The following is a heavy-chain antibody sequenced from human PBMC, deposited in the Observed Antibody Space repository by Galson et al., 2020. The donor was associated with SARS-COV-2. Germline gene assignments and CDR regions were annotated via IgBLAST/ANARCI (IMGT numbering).Heavy chain of an antibody. CDR1: GGTFSSYA. Sequence: SVKVSCKASGGTFSSYAISWVRQAPGQGLEWMGGIIPIFGTANYAQKFQGRVTITADESTSTAYMELSSLRSEDTAVYYCARGSPSSSGWGDYYYYGMDVWGQGTTVTVSS. J-gene: IGHJ6*02. V-gene: IGHV1-69*13. CDR2: IIPIFGTA. CDR3: ARGSPSSSGWGDYYYYGMDV. D-gene: IGHD6-19*01.